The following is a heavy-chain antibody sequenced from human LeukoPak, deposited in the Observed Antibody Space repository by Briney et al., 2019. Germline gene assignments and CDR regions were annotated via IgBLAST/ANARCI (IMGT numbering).Heavy chain of an antibody. CDR2: ISSSSSYI. V-gene: IGHV3-21*01. CDR3: ARGAFAGGYFDY. CDR1: GFTFRSYT. J-gene: IGHJ4*02. Sequence: PGGSLRLSCAASGFTFRSYTMYWVRQAPGKGLEWVSSISSSSSYIYYADSVKGRFTISRDNAKNSLYLQMNSLRAEDTAVYYCARGAFAGGYFDYWGQGTLVTVSS. D-gene: IGHD6-13*01.